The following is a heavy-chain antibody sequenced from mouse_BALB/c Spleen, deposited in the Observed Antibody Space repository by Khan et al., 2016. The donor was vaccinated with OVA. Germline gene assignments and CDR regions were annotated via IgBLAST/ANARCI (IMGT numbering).Heavy chain of an antibody. D-gene: IGHD2-4*01. CDR3: ARACVISTGSFDY. CDR1: GFSLTTYG. V-gene: IGHV2-9*02. Sequence: QVQLKESGPGLVAPSQSLSITCTVSGFSLTTYGVHWFRQPPGKGLEWLGIIWAGGSTNYNSALMSRLTISKDNSKSQVFLKMNSLQTNDTAMSYCARACVISTGSFDYWGHGTPLTVSS. CDR2: IWAGGST. J-gene: IGHJ2*01.